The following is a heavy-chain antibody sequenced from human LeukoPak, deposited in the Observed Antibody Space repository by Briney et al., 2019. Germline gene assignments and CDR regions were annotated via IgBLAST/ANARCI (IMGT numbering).Heavy chain of an antibody. V-gene: IGHV1-69*06. CDR2: IIPIFGTA. CDR1: GYTFTSYG. Sequence: ASVKVSCKASGYTFTSYGISWVRQAPGQGLEWMGGIIPIFGTANYAQKFQGRVTITADKSTSTAYMELSSLRSEDTAVYYCARDQAAGYYDSSGYYNGFDPWGQGTLVTVSS. CDR3: ARDQAAGYYDSSGYYNGFDP. J-gene: IGHJ5*02. D-gene: IGHD3-22*01.